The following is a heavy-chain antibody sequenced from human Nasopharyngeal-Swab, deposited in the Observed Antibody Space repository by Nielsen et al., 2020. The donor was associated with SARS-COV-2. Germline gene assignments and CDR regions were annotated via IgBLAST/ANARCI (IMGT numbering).Heavy chain of an antibody. CDR1: GYTLTELS. Sequence: ASVKVSCKVSGYTLTELSMHWVRQAPGKGLEWMGGFDPEDGETIYAQKFQGRVTMTEDTSTDTAYMELSSLRSEDTAVYYCATSLLLAAAFSFDYWGQGTLVTVSS. J-gene: IGHJ4*02. V-gene: IGHV1-24*01. CDR3: ATSLLLAAAFSFDY. CDR2: FDPEDGET. D-gene: IGHD6-13*01.